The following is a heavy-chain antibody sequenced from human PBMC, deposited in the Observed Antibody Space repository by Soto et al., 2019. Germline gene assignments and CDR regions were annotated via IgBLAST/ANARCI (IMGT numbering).Heavy chain of an antibody. CDR2: IRGDGGST. J-gene: IGHJ6*02. V-gene: IGHV3-43*02. CDR1: GFTFDDYA. D-gene: IGHD1-26*01. CDR3: AKDKVGDYFYGGLDV. Sequence: GGSLRLSCAASGFTFDDYAMHWVRQAPGKGLEWVCLIRGDGGSTHYADSVKGRFNISRDTSKNSLYLQMNCLRTEDSALYYGAKDKVGDYFYGGLDVWGQGTTVTVSS.